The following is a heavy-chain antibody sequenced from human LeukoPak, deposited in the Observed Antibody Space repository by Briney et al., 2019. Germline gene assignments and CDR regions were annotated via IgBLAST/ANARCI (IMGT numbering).Heavy chain of an antibody. D-gene: IGHD6-6*01. Sequence: GGSLRLSCAASGFSFSSYETNWVRQAPGKGLEWVSYISSTGSIMYSADSVKGRFTISRDNAKNSLYLQMNSLRAEDTAIHYCSGQYSSSSVVDYWGQGTLVTVSS. J-gene: IGHJ4*02. CDR1: GFSFSSYE. CDR2: ISSTGSIM. V-gene: IGHV3-48*03. CDR3: SGQYSSSSVVDY.